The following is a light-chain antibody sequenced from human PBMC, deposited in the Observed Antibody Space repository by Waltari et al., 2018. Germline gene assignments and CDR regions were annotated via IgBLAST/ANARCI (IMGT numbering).Light chain of an antibody. CDR1: QSVSRA. Sequence: EIVLTQSPGTLSLSLGERATLSCRASQSVSRALTWYQQKPGQAPRLLIDGASTRATGIPDRFSGSGYGTDFSLTISRLEPDDFAVYYCQHYLRLPVTFGQGTTVEI. CDR2: GAS. V-gene: IGKV3-20*01. CDR3: QHYLRLPVT. J-gene: IGKJ1*01.